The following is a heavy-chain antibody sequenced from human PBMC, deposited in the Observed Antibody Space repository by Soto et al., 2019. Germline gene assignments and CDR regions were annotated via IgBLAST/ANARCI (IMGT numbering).Heavy chain of an antibody. CDR2: ISGSGGST. CDR3: AKDTPYYYDSSGYPF. V-gene: IGHV3-23*01. D-gene: IGHD3-22*01. CDR1: GFTFSSYA. Sequence: GGSMRLSCAASGFTFSSYAMSWVRQAPGKGLEWISAISGSGGSTYYADSVKGRFTISRDNSKNTLDLKMNSLRAEDTAVYYCAKDTPYYYDSSGYPFWGQGTLVTVSS. J-gene: IGHJ4*02.